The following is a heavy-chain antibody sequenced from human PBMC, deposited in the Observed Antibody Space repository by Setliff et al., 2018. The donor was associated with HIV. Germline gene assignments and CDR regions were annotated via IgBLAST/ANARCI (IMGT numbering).Heavy chain of an antibody. CDR3: ARDRNIILRGGSYYYMDV. CDR2: ISIHNGNS. Sequence: ASVKVSCKASGYNFGNYGLSWVRQAPGQGLEWMGWISIHNGNSNSPQKFEDRVTLTFDTSTSTAYLDLRSLRSDDTAVYYCARDRNIILRGGSYYYMDVWGTGTTVTVSS. CDR1: GYNFGNYG. V-gene: IGHV1-18*01. D-gene: IGHD1-26*01. J-gene: IGHJ6*03.